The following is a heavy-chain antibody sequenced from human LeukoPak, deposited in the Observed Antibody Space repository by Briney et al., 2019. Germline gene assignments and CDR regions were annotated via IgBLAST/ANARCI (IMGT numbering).Heavy chain of an antibody. V-gene: IGHV1-18*01. CDR1: GYTFTSYG. J-gene: IGHJ5*02. Sequence: ASVKVSCKASGYTFTSYGISWVRQAPGQGLEWMGWISVYNGNTNYAQKLQGRVTMTTDTSTSTAYMELRSLRSDDTAVYYCARDLRYCSSTSCDTEPGSWGQGTLVTVSS. CDR2: ISVYNGNT. D-gene: IGHD2-2*02. CDR3: ARDLRYCSSTSCDTEPGS.